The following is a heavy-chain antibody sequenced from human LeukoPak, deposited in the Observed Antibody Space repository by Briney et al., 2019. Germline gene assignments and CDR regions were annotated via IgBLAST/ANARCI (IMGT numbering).Heavy chain of an antibody. V-gene: IGHV4-61*09. CDR1: GGSISGGSYY. CDR2: IYTSGST. D-gene: IGHD2-8*01. Sequence: SETLSLTCTVSGGSISGGSYYWSWIRQPAGKGLEWIGHIYTSGSTNYTPSLKSRVTISVDTSKNQFSLKLSSVTAADTAVYYCAGLMRPGWFDPGGQGTLVTVSS. J-gene: IGHJ5*02. CDR3: AGLMRPGWFDP.